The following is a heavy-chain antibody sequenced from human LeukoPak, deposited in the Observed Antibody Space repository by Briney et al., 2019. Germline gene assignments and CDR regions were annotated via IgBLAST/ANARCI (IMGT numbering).Heavy chain of an antibody. CDR3: ARGPDYYGSGSYYAPLDY. CDR1: GFTFSSYA. Sequence: GGSLRLSCAASGFTFSSYAMHWVRQAPGKGLEYVSAISNNGGSTFYANSVKGRFTISRDNSKNTLYLQMGSLRAEDMAVYYCARGPDYYGSGSYYAPLDYWGQGTLVTVSS. D-gene: IGHD3-10*01. J-gene: IGHJ4*02. V-gene: IGHV3-64*01. CDR2: ISNNGGST.